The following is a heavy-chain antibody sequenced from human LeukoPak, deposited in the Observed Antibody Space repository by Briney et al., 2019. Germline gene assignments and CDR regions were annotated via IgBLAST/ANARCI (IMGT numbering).Heavy chain of an antibody. J-gene: IGHJ4*02. D-gene: IGHD2-15*01. Sequence: ASETLSLTCVVSGGSVSGYYWGWIRQPPGRGLEWIGYVYYSGSTNYNPSFKSRITISVDTSRNQFSLQLSSVTAADTAVYYCARIHRYCSGGACYVLDNWGQGTLVAVSS. CDR1: GGSVSGYY. V-gene: IGHV4-59*02. CDR2: VYYSGST. CDR3: ARIHRYCSGGACYVLDN.